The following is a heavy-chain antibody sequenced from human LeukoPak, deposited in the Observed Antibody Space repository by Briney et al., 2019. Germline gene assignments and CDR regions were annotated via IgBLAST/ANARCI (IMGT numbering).Heavy chain of an antibody. CDR3: ARYAGGY. J-gene: IGHJ4*02. CDR2: IYTSGST. V-gene: IGHV4-61*02. D-gene: IGHD3-16*01. Sequence: SETLSLTCTVSGGSISSGSYYWSWIRQPAGKGLEWIGRIYTSGSTNYNPSLKSRVTISVDTSKNQFSLKLSSVTAADTAVYYCARYAGGYWGQGTLVTVSS. CDR1: GGSISSGSYY.